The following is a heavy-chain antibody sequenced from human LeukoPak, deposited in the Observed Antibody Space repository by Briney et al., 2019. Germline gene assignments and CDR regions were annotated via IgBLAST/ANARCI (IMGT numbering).Heavy chain of an antibody. D-gene: IGHD4-17*01. CDR2: INPNSGGT. CDR3: ASSTVTSYYYYYYMDV. CDR1: GYIFTGYY. J-gene: IGHJ6*03. V-gene: IGHV1-2*02. Sequence: GASVKVSCKASGYIFTGYYIHWVRQAPGQGLEWMGWINPNSGGTNYAQKFQGRVTMTRDTSISTAYMELSRLRSDDTAVYYCASSTVTSYYYYYYMDVWGKGTTVTVSS.